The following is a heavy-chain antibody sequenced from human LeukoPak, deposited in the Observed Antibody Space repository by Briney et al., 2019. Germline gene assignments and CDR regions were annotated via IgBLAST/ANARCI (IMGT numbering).Heavy chain of an antibody. V-gene: IGHV4-30-4*08. CDR3: ARGREDGFDI. CDR1: GGSISSGDYY. CDR2: VYYSGST. Sequence: PSQTLSLTCTVSGGSISSGDYYWSWIRQPPGKGLEWIGYVYYSGSTYYNPSLKSRLTISVDTSENQFSLKLSSVTAADTAVYYCARGREDGFDIWGLGTMVTVSS. J-gene: IGHJ3*02.